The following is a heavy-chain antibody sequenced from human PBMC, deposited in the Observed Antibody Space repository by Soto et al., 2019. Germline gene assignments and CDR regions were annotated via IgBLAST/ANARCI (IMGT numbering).Heavy chain of an antibody. CDR1: GFSLTTRPVG. CDR3: AHSADFNGNWNGGSYDV. J-gene: IGHJ4*02. V-gene: IGHV2-5*02. Sequence: QITLKESGPTRVKPTQTLTLTCTFSGFSLTTRPVGLGWIRQPPGKALEQLALIYWDDDKRYSPSLMSRLTITTDTSKNHVVLTMTNMDPVDTATYYCAHSADFNGNWNGGSYDVWGQGALVIVSS. D-gene: IGHD1-1*01. CDR2: IYWDDDK.